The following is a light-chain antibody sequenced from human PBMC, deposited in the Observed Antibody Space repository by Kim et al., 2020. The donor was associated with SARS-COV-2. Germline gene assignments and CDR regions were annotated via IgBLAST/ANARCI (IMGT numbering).Light chain of an antibody. CDR3: QQYNYY. J-gene: IGKJ4*01. V-gene: IGKV1-5*01. CDR1: QNINRW. Sequence: TLPASVGDRVTITCRASQNINRWLAWYQQKPGKDPKLLIYNASSLGSGVPSRFSGSGSGTEFTLTISSLQPDDFATYYCQQYNYYFGGGTKVDIK. CDR2: NAS.